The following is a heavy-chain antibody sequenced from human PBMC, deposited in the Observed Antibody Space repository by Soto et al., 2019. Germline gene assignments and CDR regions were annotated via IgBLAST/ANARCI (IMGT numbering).Heavy chain of an antibody. J-gene: IGHJ4*02. CDR3: TREPRIVATIPSHFDY. CDR1: GYTFTTYF. V-gene: IGHV1-46*03. Sequence: ASVKVSCKASGYTFTTYFMHWVRQAPGQGLEWMGIINPSGGSTNYAQKFQGRVTMTRDTSTSTVYMELSSLRSEDTAVYYCTREPRIVATIPSHFDYWGQGTLVTVSS. D-gene: IGHD5-12*01. CDR2: INPSGGST.